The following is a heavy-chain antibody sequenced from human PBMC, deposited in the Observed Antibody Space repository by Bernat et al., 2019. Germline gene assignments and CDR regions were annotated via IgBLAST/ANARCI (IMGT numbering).Heavy chain of an antibody. D-gene: IGHD1-26*01. CDR3: ARAWSSGYDY. V-gene: IGHV3-48*02. CDR1: GFTFSSYV. J-gene: IGHJ4*02. Sequence: EVQLVESGGGLVQPGGSLRLSCAASGFTFSSYVMNWVRQAPGKGLEWVSYIGSSGSAIHYADSVKGRFTISRDNAKNSLYLQMNSLRDEDTAVYYCARAWSSGYDYWGQGTLVTVSS. CDR2: IGSSGSAI.